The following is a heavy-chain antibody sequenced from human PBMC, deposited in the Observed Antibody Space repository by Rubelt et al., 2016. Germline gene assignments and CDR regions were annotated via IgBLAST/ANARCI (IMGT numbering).Heavy chain of an antibody. Sequence: EGQLVDSGGGLVQPGGSLRLSCVASGFTFTSYSMNWVRQTPGKGLEWVSRISSEGTNTNYADSVKGRFTISRDNSKNTLYVQMNSLRGEDTAVYYCARDAPGAAASTDYWGQGTLVTVSS. CDR3: ARDAPGAAASTDY. CDR2: ISSEGTNT. D-gene: IGHD2-2*01. CDR1: GFTFTSYS. V-gene: IGHV3-74*01. J-gene: IGHJ4*02.